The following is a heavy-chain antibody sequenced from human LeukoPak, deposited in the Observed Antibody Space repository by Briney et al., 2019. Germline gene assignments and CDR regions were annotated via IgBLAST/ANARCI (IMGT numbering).Heavy chain of an antibody. Sequence: GRSLRLSCAASGFTFSSYGMHWVRQAPGKGLEWVAVISYDESDKYYADSVKGRFTISRDNSKNTLYLQMNSLRPEDTAVYYCARGASLYSSDWYYPYWGQGTLVTVSS. J-gene: IGHJ4*02. CDR2: ISYDESDK. D-gene: IGHD6-19*01. V-gene: IGHV3-30*03. CDR3: ARGASLYSSDWYYPY. CDR1: GFTFSSYG.